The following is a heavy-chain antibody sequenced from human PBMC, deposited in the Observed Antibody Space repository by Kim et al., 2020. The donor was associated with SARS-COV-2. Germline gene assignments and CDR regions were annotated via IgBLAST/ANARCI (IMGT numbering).Heavy chain of an antibody. CDR1: GFTFSNAW. Sequence: GGSLRLSCAASGFTFSNAWMNWVRQAPGKGLEWVGRIVSKIDGGTTDYAAPVKGRFTISRDDSETTLYLQMNSLKIEDTAVYYCTTGAIWTNDAFDIWGQGTKVTVSS. D-gene: IGHD3-3*01. J-gene: IGHJ3*02. CDR3: TTGAIWTNDAFDI. V-gene: IGHV3-15*04. CDR2: IVSKIDGGTT.